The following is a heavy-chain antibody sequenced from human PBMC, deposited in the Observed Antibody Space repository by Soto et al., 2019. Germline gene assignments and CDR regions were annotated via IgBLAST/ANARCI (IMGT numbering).Heavy chain of an antibody. CDR3: ARTSVAGKYYSGMDV. D-gene: IGHD6-13*01. CDR2: IYPGDSDT. Sequence: ESLKISCKGSGYSFTSYWIGWVRQMPGKGLEWMGIIYPGDSDTRYSPSFQGQVTISADKSISTAYLQWSSLKASDTAMYYCARTSVAGKYYSGMDVRGQGTTVTVSS. J-gene: IGHJ6*02. CDR1: GYSFTSYW. V-gene: IGHV5-51*01.